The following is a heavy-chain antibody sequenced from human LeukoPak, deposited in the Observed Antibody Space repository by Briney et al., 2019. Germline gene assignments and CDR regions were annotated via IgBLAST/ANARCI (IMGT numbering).Heavy chain of an antibody. J-gene: IGHJ4*02. CDR3: AKDSVLMVYLYYFDY. CDR2: ISSSSSYI. Sequence: GGSLRLSCAASGFTLKTYSMNWVRQAPGKGLEWVSSISSSSSYIYYADSVKGRFTISRDNSKNTLYLQMNSLRAEDTAVYYCAKDSVLMVYLYYFDYWGQGTLVTVSS. CDR1: GFTLKTYS. D-gene: IGHD2-8*01. V-gene: IGHV3-21*04.